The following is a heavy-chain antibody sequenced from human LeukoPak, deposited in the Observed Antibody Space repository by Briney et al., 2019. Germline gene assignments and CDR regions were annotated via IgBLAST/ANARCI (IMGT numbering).Heavy chain of an antibody. CDR2: ISGSGGST. Sequence: PGGSLRLSCAASGFTFSSYAMSWVRQAPGKGLEWVSAISGSGGSTYYADSVKGRFTISRDNSKNTLYLQMNSLRAEDTAVYYCAKAFPIVVVPAAITHDYWGQGTLVTVSS. CDR1: GFTFSSYA. J-gene: IGHJ4*02. CDR3: AKAFPIVVVPAAITHDY. D-gene: IGHD2-2*01. V-gene: IGHV3-23*01.